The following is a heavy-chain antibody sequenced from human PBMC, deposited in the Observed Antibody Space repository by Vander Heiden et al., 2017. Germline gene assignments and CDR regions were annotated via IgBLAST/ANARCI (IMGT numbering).Heavy chain of an antibody. J-gene: IGHJ4*02. CDR1: GFTFSSYA. Sequence: EVQLLESGGGLVQPGGSLRLSCAASGFTFSSYAMSWVRQAPGKGLEWVSAISGSGGSTYYADSVKGRFTISRDNSKNTLYLQMNSLRAEDTAVYYCAKRPVRFLEWLFIRTTILSFDYWGQGTLVTVSS. CDR3: AKRPVRFLEWLFIRTTILSFDY. CDR2: ISGSGGST. V-gene: IGHV3-23*01. D-gene: IGHD3-3*01.